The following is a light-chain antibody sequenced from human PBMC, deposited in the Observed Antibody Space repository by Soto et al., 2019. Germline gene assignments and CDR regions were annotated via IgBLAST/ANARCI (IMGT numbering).Light chain of an antibody. V-gene: IGKV1-5*01. CDR1: QPISGF. CDR3: QQYNRPWT. Sequence: DIQMTQFPSTLSATVGDSVTITCRASQPISGFLAWYQQKPGRAPKVLIHGASTMESGVPARFSASGSGTEFTLTISNVQPDDFATYYCQQYNRPWTFGQGTKV. CDR2: GAS. J-gene: IGKJ1*01.